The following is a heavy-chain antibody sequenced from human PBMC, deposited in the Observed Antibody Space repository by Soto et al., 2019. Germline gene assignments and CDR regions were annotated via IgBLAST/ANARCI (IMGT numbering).Heavy chain of an antibody. Sequence: ASVKVSCKASGYTFTSYGISWVRQAPGQGLEWIGWISAYNGNTNYAQKLQGRVTMTTDTSTSTAYMELRSLRSDDTAVYYCARDRGGYCSSTSCFQIDYWGQGTLVTVS. V-gene: IGHV1-18*01. D-gene: IGHD2-2*01. CDR3: ARDRGGYCSSTSCFQIDY. J-gene: IGHJ4*02. CDR2: ISAYNGNT. CDR1: GYTFTSYG.